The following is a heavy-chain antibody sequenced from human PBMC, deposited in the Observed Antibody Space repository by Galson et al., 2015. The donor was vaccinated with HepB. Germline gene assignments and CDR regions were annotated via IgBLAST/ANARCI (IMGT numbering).Heavy chain of an antibody. CDR3: ARGLYCSSTSCYRRSPYGMDV. Sequence: SLRLSCAASGFTFSSYDMHWVRQATGKGLEWVSAIGTAGDPYYPGSVKGRFTISRENAKNSLYLQMNSLRAGDTAVYYCARGLYCSSTSCYRRSPYGMDVWGQGTTVTVSS. D-gene: IGHD2-2*02. CDR1: GFTFSSYD. J-gene: IGHJ6*02. V-gene: IGHV3-13*05. CDR2: IGTAGDP.